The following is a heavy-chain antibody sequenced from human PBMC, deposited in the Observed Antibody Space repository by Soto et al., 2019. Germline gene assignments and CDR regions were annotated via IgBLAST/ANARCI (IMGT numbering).Heavy chain of an antibody. CDR1: GLNFSSYE. CDR2: ISHSGRTS. V-gene: IGHV3-48*03. CDR3: ARALSGSYYYYYQLDV. J-gene: IGHJ6*02. Sequence: EVQLVESGGGLVQPGGSLRLSCAASGLNFSSYEMHWVRKAPGKGLEWVSYISHSGRTSSYADSVMGRFTIARDDAKNGQSLQIHSLRAEDTDIYFCARALSGSYYYYYQLDVWGQGTTVTVSS.